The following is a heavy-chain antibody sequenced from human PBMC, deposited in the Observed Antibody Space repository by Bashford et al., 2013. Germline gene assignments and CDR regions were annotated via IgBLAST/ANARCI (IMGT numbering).Heavy chain of an antibody. CDR1: GGSISSGGYY. CDR2: IYYSGST. D-gene: IGHD7-27*01. J-gene: IGHJ3*02. Sequence: SETLSLTCTVSGGSISSGGYYWSWIRQHPGKGLEWIGYIYYSGSTYYNPSLKSRVTISVDTSKNQFSLKLSSVTAADTAVYYCARDPWGLGAFDIWGQGTMVTVSS. CDR3: ARDPWGLGAFDI. V-gene: IGHV4-31*03.